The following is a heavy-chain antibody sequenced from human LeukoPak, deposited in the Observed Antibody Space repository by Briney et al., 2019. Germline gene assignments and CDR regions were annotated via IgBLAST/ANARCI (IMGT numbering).Heavy chain of an antibody. D-gene: IGHD5-12*01. CDR1: GFTFSRYS. J-gene: IGHJ4*02. Sequence: TGGSLRLFCAASGFTFSRYSMNWVRQAPGKGLEWVSSITSSSTYIYYADSVKGRFTISRDNPKNSLYLQMNSLRAEDTAVYYCARARYTGYDLNDYWGQGTLVTVSP. CDR3: ARARYTGYDLNDY. CDR2: ITSSSTYI. V-gene: IGHV3-21*01.